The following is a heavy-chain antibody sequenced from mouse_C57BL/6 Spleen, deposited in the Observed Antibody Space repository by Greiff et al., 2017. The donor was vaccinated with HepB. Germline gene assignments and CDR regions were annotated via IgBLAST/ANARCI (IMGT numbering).Heavy chain of an antibody. CDR2: IHPYGGST. V-gene: IGHV1-64*01. CDR1: GYTFTSYW. D-gene: IGHD2-5*01. CDR3: ARVDYNNNYAWFAY. J-gene: IGHJ3*01. Sequence: QVQLQQPGAELVKPGASVKVSCKASGYTFTSYWMHWVKQRPGQGLEWIGMIHPYGGSTNYNEKFKSKATLTVDKSSSTAYMQLSSLTSEDSAVYYYARVDYNNNYAWFAYWGQGTLVTVSA.